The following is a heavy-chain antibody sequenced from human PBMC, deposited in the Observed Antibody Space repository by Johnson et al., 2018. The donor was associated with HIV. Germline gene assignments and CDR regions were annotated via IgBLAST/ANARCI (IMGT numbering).Heavy chain of an antibody. D-gene: IGHD3-22*01. J-gene: IGHJ3*02. CDR2: ISYDGSNK. CDR1: GFTFSSYG. CDR3: ARDRSTPQPYYYDSSGYRGYSAFDI. Sequence: QVQLVESGGGVVQPGRSLRLSCAVSGFTFSSYGMHWVRRAPGKGLEWVAVISYDGSNKYYADSVKGRFTISRDNSKNTLYLQMNSLRAEDTAVYYCARDRSTPQPYYYDSSGYRGYSAFDIWGQGTMVTVSS. V-gene: IGHV3-30*03.